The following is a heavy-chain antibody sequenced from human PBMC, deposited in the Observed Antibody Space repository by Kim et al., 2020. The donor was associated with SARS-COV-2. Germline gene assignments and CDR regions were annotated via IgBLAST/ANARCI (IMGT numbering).Heavy chain of an antibody. CDR2: IYYSGST. Sequence: SETLSLTCTVSGGSISSSSYYWGWIRQPPGKGLEWIGSIYYSGSTYYNPSLKSRVTISVDTSKNQFSLKLSSVTAADTAVYYCARDRRYIYGLYFDYWG. D-gene: IGHD5-18*01. V-gene: IGHV4-39*07. J-gene: IGHJ4*01. CDR1: GGSISSSSYY. CDR3: ARDRRYIYGLYFDY.